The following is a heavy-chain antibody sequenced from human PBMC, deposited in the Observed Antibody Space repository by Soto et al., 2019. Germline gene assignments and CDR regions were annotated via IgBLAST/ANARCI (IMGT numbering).Heavy chain of an antibody. V-gene: IGHV3-7*04. CDR2: IKQDGSEK. J-gene: IGHJ4*02. Sequence: EVQLVESGGGLVQPGGSLRLSCAASGFTFRYYWMSWVRQAPGKGLEWVANIKQDGSEKYYVDSVKGRFTISRDNAKNSLYLQMNSLRAEDTAVYYCARVARYFDCLLYGPYRYYFDYWGQGTLVPVSS. D-gene: IGHD3-9*01. CDR3: ARVARYFDCLLYGPYRYYFDY. CDR1: GFTFRYYW.